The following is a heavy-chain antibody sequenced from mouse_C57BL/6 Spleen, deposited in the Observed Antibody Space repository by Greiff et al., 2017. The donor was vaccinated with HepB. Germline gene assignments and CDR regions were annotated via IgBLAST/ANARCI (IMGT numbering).Heavy chain of an antibody. CDR2: INPSNGGT. Sequence: QVQLQQSGTELVKPGASVKLSCKASGYTFTSYWMHWVKQRPGQGLEWIGNINPSNGGTNYNEKFKSKATLTVDKSSRTAYMQRSSLTAEDSAVYCCARSRITTVDWYIDVWGTGTTGTVSS. CDR3: ARSRITTVDWYIDV. J-gene: IGHJ1*03. CDR1: GYTFTSYW. V-gene: IGHV1-53*01. D-gene: IGHD1-1*01.